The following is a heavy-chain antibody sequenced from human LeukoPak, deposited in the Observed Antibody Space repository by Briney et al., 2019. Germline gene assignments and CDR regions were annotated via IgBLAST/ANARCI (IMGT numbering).Heavy chain of an antibody. CDR2: IYYSGST. CDR1: GGSISSSSYY. D-gene: IGHD1-1*01. Sequence: SETLSLTCTVPGGSISSSSYYWGWIRQPPGKGLEWIGSIYYSGSTYYNPSLKSRVTISVDTSKNQFSLKLSSVTAADTAVYYCARGWNDHDAFDIWGQGTMVTVSS. CDR3: ARGWNDHDAFDI. J-gene: IGHJ3*02. V-gene: IGHV4-39*01.